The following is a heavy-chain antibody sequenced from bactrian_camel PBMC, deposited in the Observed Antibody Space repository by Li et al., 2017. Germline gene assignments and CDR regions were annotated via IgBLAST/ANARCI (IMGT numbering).Heavy chain of an antibody. CDR3: ATGDFCPSDFNSWYESYEYNY. Sequence: QLVESGGGSVQAGGSLTLSCTASQSTYRSICMAWFRQAPGAKRETVATIDSNGSTTYADSVKGRFTISKDNAKKTLYLQMDSLKPEDTAMYYCATGDFCPSDFNSWYESYEYNYWGQGTQVTVS. J-gene: IGHJ4*01. CDR1: QSTYRSIC. D-gene: IGHD6*01. V-gene: IGHV3S53*01. CDR2: IDSNGST.